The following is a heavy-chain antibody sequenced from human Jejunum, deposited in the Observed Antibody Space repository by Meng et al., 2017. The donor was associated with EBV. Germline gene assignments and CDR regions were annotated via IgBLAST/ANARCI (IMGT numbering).Heavy chain of an antibody. CDR3: ARYGSGYFPALWY. J-gene: IGHJ4*02. CDR2: IYHSGST. CDR1: GDSISSSNW. Sequence: VQVQEAGPGMVKPSGTLALTCAVPGDSISSSNWGSWVRQPPGKGLEWIGEIYHSGSTNYNPSLKSRVTISVDKSKNQFSLKLSSVTAADTAVYYCARYGSGYFPALWYWGQGTLVTVSS. V-gene: IGHV4-4*02. D-gene: IGHD3-3*01.